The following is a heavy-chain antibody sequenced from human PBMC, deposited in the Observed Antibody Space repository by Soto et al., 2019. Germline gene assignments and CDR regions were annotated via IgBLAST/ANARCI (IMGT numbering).Heavy chain of an antibody. V-gene: IGHV3-33*01. CDR3: ARDNSSGWYGGDDY. CDR2: IWYDGSNE. J-gene: IGHJ4*02. D-gene: IGHD6-19*01. Sequence: QVQLVESGGGVVQPGRSLRLSCAASGFTFSSYGMHWVRQAPGKGLEWVAVIWYDGSNEYYADSVKGRFTISRDNSKNTLYLQMNSLRAEDTAVYYCARDNSSGWYGGDDYWGQGTLVTVSS. CDR1: GFTFSSYG.